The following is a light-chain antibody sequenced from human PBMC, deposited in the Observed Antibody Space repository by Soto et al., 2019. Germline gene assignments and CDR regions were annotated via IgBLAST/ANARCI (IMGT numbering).Light chain of an antibody. Sequence: EVVLTQSPVTLSLSPGEIATLSCRAIQSVSSSAYLAWYQQKPGQAPRLLIYDASTRATGIPVRFSGSGSGTEFTLTISSLQSEDFGVYYCQQNKDWPGTFGQGTKV. J-gene: IGKJ1*01. CDR2: DAS. CDR1: QSVSSSAY. CDR3: QQNKDWPGT. V-gene: IGKV3-15*01.